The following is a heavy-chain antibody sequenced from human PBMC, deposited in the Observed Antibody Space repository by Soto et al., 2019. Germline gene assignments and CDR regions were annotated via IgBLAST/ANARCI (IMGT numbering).Heavy chain of an antibody. D-gene: IGHD3-10*01. CDR1: GFTFSTNW. V-gene: IGHV3-74*01. J-gene: IGHJ4*02. CDR3: ARWFTYGNFDYFDY. CDR2: INSDGSTT. Sequence: GGSLRLSCAASGFTFSTNWMHWVRQAPGKGLVWVSRINSDGSTTTYADSVKGRFTISRDNAKNTLYLQMNSLRAEDTAVYYCARWFTYGNFDYFDYWGQGTQVTVSS.